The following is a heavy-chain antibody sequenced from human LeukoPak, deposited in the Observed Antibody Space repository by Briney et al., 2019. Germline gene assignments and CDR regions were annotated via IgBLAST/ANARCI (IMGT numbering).Heavy chain of an antibody. J-gene: IGHJ4*02. D-gene: IGHD2-2*01. CDR3: ARGVVVVPAAIDY. Sequence: ASVKVSCKASGYTFTGYYMHWVRQAPGQGLEWMGWINPNSGGTNYAQKFQGRVTMTRDTSIGTAYMELSRLRSDDTAVYYCARGVVVVPAAIDYWGQGTLVTVSS. V-gene: IGHV1-2*02. CDR2: INPNSGGT. CDR1: GYTFTGYY.